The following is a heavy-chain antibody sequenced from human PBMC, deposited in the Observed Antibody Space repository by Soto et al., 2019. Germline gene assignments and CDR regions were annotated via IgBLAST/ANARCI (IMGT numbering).Heavy chain of an antibody. CDR3: ARDLGILDTAMVTGYYYYGMDV. D-gene: IGHD5-18*01. Sequence: SVKVSCKASGGTFSSYAISWVRQAPGQGLEWMGGIIPIFGTANYAQKFQGRVTITADESTSTAYMELSSLRSEDTAVYYCARDLGILDTAMVTGYYYYGMDVWGQGTTVTVSS. V-gene: IGHV1-69*13. J-gene: IGHJ6*02. CDR1: GGTFSSYA. CDR2: IIPIFGTA.